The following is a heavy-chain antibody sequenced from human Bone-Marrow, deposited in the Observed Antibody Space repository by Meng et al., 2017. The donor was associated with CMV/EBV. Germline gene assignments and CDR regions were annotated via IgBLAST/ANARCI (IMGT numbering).Heavy chain of an antibody. Sequence: GSLRLSCTVSGGSISSSSYYWGWIRQPPGKGLEWIGSIYYSGSTYYNPSLKSRVTISVDTSKNQFSLKLSSVTAADPAVYYCARTSFGGTYYDYVWGSYRYLHFDYWGQGTLVTVSS. D-gene: IGHD3-16*02. CDR3: ARTSFGGTYYDYVWGSYRYLHFDY. CDR2: IYYSGST. CDR1: GGSISSSSYY. J-gene: IGHJ4*02. V-gene: IGHV4-39*07.